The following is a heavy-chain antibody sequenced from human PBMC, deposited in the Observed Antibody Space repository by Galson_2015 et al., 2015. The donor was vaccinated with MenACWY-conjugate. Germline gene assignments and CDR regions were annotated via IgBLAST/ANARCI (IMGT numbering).Heavy chain of an antibody. D-gene: IGHD6-19*01. V-gene: IGHV3-74*01. CDR3: ARILAGY. Sequence: SLRLSCAASGFTFSSYWMHWVRQVPGKGLVWVSRINPDGSATTYADSVKGRFTISRDNAKDTLYLQMNNLRAEDTAVYFCARILAGYWGQGTLVTVSS. CDR2: INPDGSAT. CDR1: GFTFSSYW. J-gene: IGHJ4*02.